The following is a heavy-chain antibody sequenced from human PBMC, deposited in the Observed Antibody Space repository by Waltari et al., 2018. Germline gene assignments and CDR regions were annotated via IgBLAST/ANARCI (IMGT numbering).Heavy chain of an antibody. D-gene: IGHD3-16*01. J-gene: IGHJ5*02. Sequence: QVQLQESGPGLVKPSETLSLTCAVSGGSISGNYWNWIRQIPGKGLEWIGYIGGSRGSTFYNPSLKSRVTITRDTSNNQFSLKLSSVTTADTAVYYCARRGGSRFDVWGPGVLVTVSS. CDR2: IGGSRGST. V-gene: IGHV4-59*12. CDR3: ARRGGSRFDV. CDR1: GGSISGNY.